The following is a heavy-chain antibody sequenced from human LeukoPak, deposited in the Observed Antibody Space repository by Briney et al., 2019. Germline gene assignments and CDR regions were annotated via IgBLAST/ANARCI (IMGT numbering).Heavy chain of an antibody. CDR3: ARGDNSSGWYWWPPGYYYYMDV. CDR2: INPNSGGT. D-gene: IGHD6-19*01. J-gene: IGHJ6*03. CDR1: GYTFTGYY. V-gene: IGHV1-2*02. Sequence: GASVKVSCKASGYTFTGYYMHWVRQAPGQGLEWMGWINPNSGGTNYAQKFQGRVTMTRNTSISTAYMELSSLRSEDTAVYYCARGDNSSGWYWWPPGYYYYMDVWGKGTTVTVSS.